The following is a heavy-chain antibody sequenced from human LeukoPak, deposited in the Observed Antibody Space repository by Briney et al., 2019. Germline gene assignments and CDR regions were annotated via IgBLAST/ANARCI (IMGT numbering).Heavy chain of an antibody. CDR1: GGSISGSRT. CDR2: IHSDGRT. CDR3: ARVLTAAGLDF. J-gene: IGHJ4*02. V-gene: IGHV4-39*07. D-gene: IGHD6-25*01. Sequence: SETLSLTCRVSGGSISGSRTWGWVRQAPGKGLEWIGNIHSDGRTAPNPSLRGRVTLSLDTSTNQFSLKMNSVTAADTALYYCARVLTAAGLDFWGQGILVSVSS.